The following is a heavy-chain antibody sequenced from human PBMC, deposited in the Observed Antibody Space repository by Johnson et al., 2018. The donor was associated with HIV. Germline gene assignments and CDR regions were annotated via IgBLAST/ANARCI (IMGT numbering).Heavy chain of an antibody. J-gene: IGHJ3*02. CDR1: GFTFSSYG. CDR2: ISYDGSNK. D-gene: IGHD3-10*01. Sequence: QMLLVESGGGVVQPGGSLRLPCAASGFTFSSYGMHWVRQAPGKGLEWVAVISYDGSNKYYADSVKGRFTISRDNSKNTLYLQMNSLRAEDTAVYYCAKDRDYYGSGSPADAFDIWGQGTMVTVSS. V-gene: IGHV3-30*18. CDR3: AKDRDYYGSGSPADAFDI.